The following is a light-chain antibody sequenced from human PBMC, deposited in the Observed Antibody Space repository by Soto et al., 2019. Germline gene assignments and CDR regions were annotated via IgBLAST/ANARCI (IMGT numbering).Light chain of an antibody. CDR1: SSDVGGYNY. J-gene: IGLJ1*01. V-gene: IGLV2-14*01. CDR3: SSYTSSSTRV. Sequence: QSALTQPASVSGSPGQWITISCTGSSSDVGGYNYVSWYQQHPGKAPKLMIYDVSTRPSGVSNRFSGSKSGNTASLTISGLQAADEADYYCSSYTSSSTRVFGTGTKVTVL. CDR2: DVS.